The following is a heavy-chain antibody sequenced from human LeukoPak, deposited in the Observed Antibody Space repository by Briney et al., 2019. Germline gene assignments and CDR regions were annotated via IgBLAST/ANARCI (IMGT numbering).Heavy chain of an antibody. D-gene: IGHD1-26*01. CDR2: INSDGSST. CDR1: GFTFSSYW. V-gene: IGHV3-74*01. Sequence: GGSLRLSCAASGFTFSSYWMHWVRQAPGEGLVWVSRINSDGSSTSYADSVKGRFTISRDNAKNTLYLQMNSLRAEDTAVYYCARDHSGKEVWFGPWGQGTLVTVSS. CDR3: ARDHSGKEVWFGP. J-gene: IGHJ5*02.